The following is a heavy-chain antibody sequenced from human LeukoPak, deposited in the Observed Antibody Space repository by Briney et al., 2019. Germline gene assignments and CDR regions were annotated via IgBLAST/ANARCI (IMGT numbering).Heavy chain of an antibody. V-gene: IGHV3-21*01. J-gene: IGHJ4*02. CDR2: ISSSSIYI. CDR1: GFTFSTYT. D-gene: IGHD4-17*01. Sequence: GGSLRLSCAASGFTFSTYTMNWVRQAPGKGLEWVSSISSSSIYIYYTDSVKGRFTISRDNARNSVYLQMNNLRAEDTAVYYCARVNGDYERGGAPDYWGQGALVTVSS. CDR3: ARVNGDYERGGAPDY.